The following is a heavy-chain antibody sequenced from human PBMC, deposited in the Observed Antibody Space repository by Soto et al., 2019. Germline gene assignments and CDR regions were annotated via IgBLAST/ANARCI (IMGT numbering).Heavy chain of an antibody. CDR1: GFTFSSYG. D-gene: IGHD3-10*01. J-gene: IGHJ4*02. V-gene: IGHV3-64D*06. CDR3: VKDRVFYGSGRATIYYFDY. CDR2: ISSSGGSI. Sequence: PGGSLRLSCSASGFTFSSYGMHWVRQAPGKGLEYVSGISSSGGSIYYADSVKGRFTISRDNSKNTLYLQMSSLRAEDTAEYYRVKDRVFYGSGRATIYYFDYWGQGALVTVSS.